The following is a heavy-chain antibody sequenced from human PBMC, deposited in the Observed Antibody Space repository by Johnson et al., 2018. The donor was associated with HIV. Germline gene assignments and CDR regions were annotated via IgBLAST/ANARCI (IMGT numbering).Heavy chain of an antibody. CDR2: IYTGGIT. CDR1: RFTFSDYY. D-gene: IGHD3-16*01. V-gene: IGHV3-66*02. CDR3: AKPPSLGAAAFDI. Sequence: LVESGGGLVKPGGSLRLSCAASRFTFSDYYMSWIRQTPGKGLEWVSVIYTGGITYYADSVKGRFTISRDNSKNTLYLQMGNLRADDMAGYYCAKPPSLGAAAFDIWGQGTMVTVSS. J-gene: IGHJ3*02.